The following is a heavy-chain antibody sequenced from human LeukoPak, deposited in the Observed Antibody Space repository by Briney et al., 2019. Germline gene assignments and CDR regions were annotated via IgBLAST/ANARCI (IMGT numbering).Heavy chain of an antibody. D-gene: IGHD3-22*01. V-gene: IGHV4-39*07. J-gene: IGHJ4*02. CDR1: GGSISSSSYY. CDR2: IYYSGST. CDR3: AGKTYYYDSSGYYSPDY. Sequence: PSETLSLTCTASGGSISSSSYYWGWIRQPPGKGLEWIGSIYYSGSTYYNPSLKSRVTITVDTSKNQFSLKLSSVTAADTAVYYCAGKTYYYDSSGYYSPDYWGQGTLVTVSS.